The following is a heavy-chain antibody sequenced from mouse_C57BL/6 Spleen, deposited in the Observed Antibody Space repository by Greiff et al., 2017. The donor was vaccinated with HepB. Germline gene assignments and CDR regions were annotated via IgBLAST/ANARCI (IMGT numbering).Heavy chain of an antibody. Sequence: VQLQQSGAELVMPGASVKLSCKASGYTFTSYWMHWVKQRPGQGLEWIGEIDPSDSYTNYNQKFKGKSTLTVDKSSSTAYMQLSSLTSEDSAVYYWARGGVVAPGAMDYWGQRTSVTVSS. CDR1: GYTFTSYW. V-gene: IGHV1-69*01. CDR3: ARGGVVAPGAMDY. CDR2: IDPSDSYT. J-gene: IGHJ4*01. D-gene: IGHD1-1*01.